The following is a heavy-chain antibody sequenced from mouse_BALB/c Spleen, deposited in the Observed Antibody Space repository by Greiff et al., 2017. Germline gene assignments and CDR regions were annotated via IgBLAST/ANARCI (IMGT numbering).Heavy chain of an antibody. Sequence: DVMLVESGGGLVKPGGSLKLSCAASGFTFSSYAMSWVRQTPEKRLEWVASISSGGSTYYPDSVKGRFTISRDNARNILYLQMSSLRSEDTAMYYCAREGDGYDWGQGTLVTVSA. CDR2: ISSGGST. CDR3: AREGDGYD. V-gene: IGHV5-6-5*01. CDR1: GFTFSSYA. J-gene: IGHJ3*01. D-gene: IGHD2-2*01.